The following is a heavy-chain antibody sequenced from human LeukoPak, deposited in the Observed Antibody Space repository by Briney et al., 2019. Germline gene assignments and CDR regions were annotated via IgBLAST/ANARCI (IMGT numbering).Heavy chain of an antibody. CDR2: INHGGST. D-gene: IGHD2-2*01. V-gene: IGHV4-34*01. J-gene: IGHJ5*02. CDR1: GGSFSGYY. CDR3: ARGGPPYCSSTSCWFSGAHLSHIREAVWFDP. Sequence: SETLSLTCAVYGGSFSGYYWSWIRQPPGKGLEWIGEINHGGSTNYNPSLKSRVTISVDTSKNQFSLKLSSVTAADTAVYYCARGGPPYCSSTSCWFSGAHLSHIREAVWFDPWGQGTLVTVSS.